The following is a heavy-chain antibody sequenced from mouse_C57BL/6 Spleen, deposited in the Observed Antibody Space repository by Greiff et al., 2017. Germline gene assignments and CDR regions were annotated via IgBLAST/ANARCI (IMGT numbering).Heavy chain of an antibody. J-gene: IGHJ4*01. CDR1: GFTSSDYG. V-gene: IGHV5-17*01. CDR3: ARKRAMDD. CDR2: ISSGSSTI. Sequence: EVKLVESGGGLVKPGGSLKLSCAASGFTSSDYGMHWVRQAPEKGLEWVAYISSGSSTIYYADTVKGRFTISRDNAKNTLFLQMTSLRSEDTAMYYCARKRAMDDWGQGTSVTVSS.